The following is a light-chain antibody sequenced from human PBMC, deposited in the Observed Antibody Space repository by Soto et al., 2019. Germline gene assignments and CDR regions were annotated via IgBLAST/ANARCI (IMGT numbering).Light chain of an antibody. CDR3: QQYNNLLGT. J-gene: IGKJ4*01. V-gene: IGKV3-15*01. CDR1: QSVSSN. Sequence: EIGMTQSPATLSVSPGERATLSCRASQSVSSNLAWYQQKPGQAPRLLIYGASTRATGIPARFSGSGSGTEFTLTISSLQSEDFAVYYCQQYNNLLGTFGGGTKVEIK. CDR2: GAS.